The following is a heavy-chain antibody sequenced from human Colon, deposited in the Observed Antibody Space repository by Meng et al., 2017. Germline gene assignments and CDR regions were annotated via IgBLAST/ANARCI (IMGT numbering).Heavy chain of an antibody. CDR1: GFTFSDFS. CDR2: IHTTSAYI. J-gene: IGHJ4*02. CDR3: TRSHSSGWTNFDY. V-gene: IGHV3-21*01. Sequence: EGELVVSGGGVVRPGGSLRLACAASGFTFSDFSLNWVRQAPGKGLEWVSYIHTTSAYIYYSDSVKGRFTISRDNAKNSLYLQMNSLRAEDTAVYFCTRSHSSGWTNFDYWGQGTLVTVSS. D-gene: IGHD6-19*01.